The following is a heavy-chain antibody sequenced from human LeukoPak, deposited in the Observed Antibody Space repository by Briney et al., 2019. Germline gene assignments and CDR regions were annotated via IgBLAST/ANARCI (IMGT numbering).Heavy chain of an antibody. D-gene: IGHD3-10*01. CDR1: GFTFSSYS. CDR2: ISSSSSYI. CDR3: ARVRGATGDY. Sequence: GGSLRLSCAASGFTFSSYSMNWVRQAPGKGLEWVSSISSSSSYIYYADTVKGRFTISRDNAKNSPYLQMNSLRAEDTAVYYCARVRGATGDYWGQETLVTVS. V-gene: IGHV3-21*01. J-gene: IGHJ4*02.